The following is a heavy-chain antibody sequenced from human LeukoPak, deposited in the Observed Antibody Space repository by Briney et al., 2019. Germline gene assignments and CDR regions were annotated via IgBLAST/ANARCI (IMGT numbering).Heavy chain of an antibody. J-gene: IGHJ6*02. CDR1: GFTFDDYA. Sequence: GRSLRLSCAASGFTFDDYAMRWVRHTPGKGLEWVSSISWNSGSIGYADSVKGRFTISRDNAKNSLHLQMNSLRAEDTALYYCAKVHYSGLGSHSYYYGLDVWGQGTTVTVSS. V-gene: IGHV3-9*01. CDR3: AKVHYSGLGSHSYYYGLDV. CDR2: ISWNSGSI. D-gene: IGHD3-10*01.